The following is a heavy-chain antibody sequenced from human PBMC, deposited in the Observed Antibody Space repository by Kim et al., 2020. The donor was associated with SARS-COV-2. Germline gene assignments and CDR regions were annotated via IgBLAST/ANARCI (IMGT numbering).Heavy chain of an antibody. J-gene: IGHJ3*02. Sequence: ADSVKGRFTISRHNSKNTLYLQMNSLRAEDTAVYYCARVMIVEGLDAFDIWGQGTMVTVSS. V-gene: IGHV3-53*04. CDR3: ARVMIVEGLDAFDI. D-gene: IGHD3-22*01.